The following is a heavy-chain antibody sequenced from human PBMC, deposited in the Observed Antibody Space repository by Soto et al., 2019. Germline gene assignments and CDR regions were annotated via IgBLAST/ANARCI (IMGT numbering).Heavy chain of an antibody. D-gene: IGHD1-26*01. V-gene: IGHV3-23*01. Sequence: EVQLLESGGGLVQPGGSLRLSCAASGFTFSSYAMRWVRQAPVKGLEWVSAISGSGGSTYYADSVKGRFTISRDNSKNTLYLQMNSLRAEDTAVYYCARRGSGSDYAYWCQGTLVTVSS. CDR1: GFTFSSYA. CDR2: ISGSGGST. J-gene: IGHJ4*02. CDR3: ARRGSGSDYAY.